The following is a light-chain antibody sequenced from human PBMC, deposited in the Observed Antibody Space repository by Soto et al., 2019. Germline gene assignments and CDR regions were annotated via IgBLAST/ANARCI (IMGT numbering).Light chain of an antibody. CDR2: KAP. CDR3: QQDNSS. V-gene: IGKV1-5*03. Sequence: DIQMTQSPSTLSASVGDRVTITCRASQSISNWLAWYQQKPGKAPKLRIDKAPSLESGVPSRFSCSGSGTAFTLTVSSLQPEDVATYYCQQDNSSFGQGTKVEI. J-gene: IGKJ2*01. CDR1: QSISNW.